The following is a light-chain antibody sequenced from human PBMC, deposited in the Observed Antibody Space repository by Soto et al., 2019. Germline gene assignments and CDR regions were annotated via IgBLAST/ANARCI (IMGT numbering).Light chain of an antibody. CDR3: QKYNSALT. V-gene: IGKV3-15*01. Sequence: ETVMTQSPATLSVSPGERATLSCRASQSIRSHLAWFQQKPGQTPRLLIYGESTRATGIPARFSGSGSETEFTLTISSLQSEDYAVYFCQKYNSALTFGQGTRLEIK. J-gene: IGKJ5*01. CDR1: QSIRSH. CDR2: GES.